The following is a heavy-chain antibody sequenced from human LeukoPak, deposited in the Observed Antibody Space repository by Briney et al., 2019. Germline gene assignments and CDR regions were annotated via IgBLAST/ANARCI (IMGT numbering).Heavy chain of an antibody. CDR3: ARLYRSGGSCYSCAFDI. CDR2: IKQDGSEK. V-gene: IGHV3-7*01. J-gene: IGHJ3*02. Sequence: PGGSLRLSCAASGLTFSSYWMSWVRQAPGKGLEWVANIKQDGSEKHYVDSVKGRFTISRDNAKNSLYLQMNSLRAEDTAVYYCARLYRSGGSCYSCAFDIWGQGTMVTLSS. CDR1: GLTFSSYW. D-gene: IGHD2-15*01.